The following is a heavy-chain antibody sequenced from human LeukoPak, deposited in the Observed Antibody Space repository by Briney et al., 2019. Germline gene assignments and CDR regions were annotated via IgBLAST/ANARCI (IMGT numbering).Heavy chain of an antibody. CDR3: ARYKFHNYFDP. J-gene: IGHJ5*02. CDR2: TFSTST. V-gene: IGHV4-61*01. Sequence: SETLSLTCSVSGDSVSSSPYYWGWIRQPPGKGLEWIGNTFSTSTLYNASLRSRVTIVVDTSKNQFSLKLTSTTAADTAIYFCARYKFHNYFDPWGQGTLVVVSS. D-gene: IGHD5-24*01. CDR1: GDSVSSSPYY.